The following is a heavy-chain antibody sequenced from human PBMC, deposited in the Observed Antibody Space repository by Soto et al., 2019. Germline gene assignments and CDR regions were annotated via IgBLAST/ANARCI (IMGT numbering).Heavy chain of an antibody. CDR3: ASPYYYSSGGHFDY. J-gene: IGHJ4*02. CDR2: INHSGST. V-gene: IGHV4-34*01. CDR1: GGSFSGYY. Sequence: SETLSLTCAVYGGSFSGYYWSWIRQPPGKGLEWIGEINHSGSTNYNPSLKSRVTISVDTSKNQFSLKLSSVTAADTAVYYCASPYYYSSGGHFDYWGQGTLVTVSS. D-gene: IGHD6-19*01.